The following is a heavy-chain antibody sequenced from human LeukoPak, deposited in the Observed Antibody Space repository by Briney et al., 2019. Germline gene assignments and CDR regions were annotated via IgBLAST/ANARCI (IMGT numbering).Heavy chain of an antibody. CDR2: INHSGST. CDR3: ARGCGSGTHYYYYMDV. V-gene: IGHV4-34*01. CDR1: GGSFSGYY. D-gene: IGHD3-10*01. Sequence: SETLSLTCAASGGSFSGYYWSWVRQPPGKGLEWIGEINHSGSTNYNPSLKSRVTISVDTSKNQFSLKLSSVTAADTAVYYCARGCGSGTHYYYYMDVWGKGTTVTVSS. J-gene: IGHJ6*03.